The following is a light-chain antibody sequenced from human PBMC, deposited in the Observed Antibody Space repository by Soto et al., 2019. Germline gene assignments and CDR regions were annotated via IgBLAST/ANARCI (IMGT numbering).Light chain of an antibody. Sequence: EIVMTQSPANLSVSPGESAMLSCRASEYVNNNLAWYQHKPGQAPRLLIFGASTRATDTPARFSGSGSGTEFTLTISSPQSGDSAVYYCQQYKKWPPWTFGQGTKVEIK. J-gene: IGKJ1*01. CDR3: QQYKKWPPWT. CDR1: EYVNNN. CDR2: GAS. V-gene: IGKV3-15*01.